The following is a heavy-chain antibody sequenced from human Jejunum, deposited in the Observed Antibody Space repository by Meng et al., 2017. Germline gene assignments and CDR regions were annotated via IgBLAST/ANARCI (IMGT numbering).Heavy chain of an antibody. J-gene: IGHJ2*01. Sequence: HPQGAGPGLVKPSQPLSLTCTAPGASMSSGNYYWTWIRQHPGKGLEWIGYIYYSGSTYYNPSLQSLVTISIDMSENQFSLKLTSVTAADTAVYYCARVNWTSSYWYFDLWGRGTLVTVSS. CDR2: IYYSGST. D-gene: IGHD1-1*01. V-gene: IGHV4-31*01. CDR1: GASMSSGNYY. CDR3: ARVNWTSSYWYFDL.